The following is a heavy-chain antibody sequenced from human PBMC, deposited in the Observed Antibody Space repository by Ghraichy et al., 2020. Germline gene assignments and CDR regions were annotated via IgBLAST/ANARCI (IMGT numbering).Heavy chain of an antibody. Sequence: SETLSLTCTVSGGSISSSSYYWGWIRQPPGKGLEWIGSIYYSGSTYYNPSLKSRVTISVDTSKNQFSLKLSSVTAADTAVYYCARRPEGGYSYGNDAFDIWGQGTMVTVSS. V-gene: IGHV4-39*01. CDR2: IYYSGST. CDR3: ARRPEGGYSYGNDAFDI. CDR1: GGSISSSSYY. J-gene: IGHJ3*02. D-gene: IGHD5-18*01.